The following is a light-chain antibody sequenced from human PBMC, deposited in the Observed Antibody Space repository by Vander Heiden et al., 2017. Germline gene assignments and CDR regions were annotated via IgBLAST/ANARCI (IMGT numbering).Light chain of an antibody. J-gene: IGLJ3*02. CDR1: SSEDGNYNL. CDR3: FSYAGSNIWV. Sequence: QSALTQPASVSGSPGQSITISCTGTSSEDGNYNLVSWYQQHPGKAPKLILYEGSKRPSGVSDRFSGSKSGNTASLTISGLQAEDESDYYCFSYAGSNIWVFGGGTKLTVL. V-gene: IGLV2-23*01. CDR2: EGS.